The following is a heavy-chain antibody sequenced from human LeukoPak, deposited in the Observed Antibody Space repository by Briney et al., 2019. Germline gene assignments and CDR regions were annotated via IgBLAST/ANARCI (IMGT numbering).Heavy chain of an antibody. CDR3: ARLILYYDFWSGCFDY. CDR2: IYPGDSDT. CDR1: GYSFTSYW. V-gene: IGHV5-51*01. D-gene: IGHD3-3*01. J-gene: IGHJ4*02. Sequence: GESLKISCKGSGYSFTSYWIGWVRQMPGKGLEWMGIIYPGDSDTRYSPSFQGQVTISADKSISTAYLQWSSLKASDTAMYYCARLILYYDFWSGCFDYWGQGTLVTVSS.